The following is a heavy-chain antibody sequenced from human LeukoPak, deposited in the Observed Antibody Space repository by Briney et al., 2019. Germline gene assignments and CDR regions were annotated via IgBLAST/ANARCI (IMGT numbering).Heavy chain of an antibody. V-gene: IGHV3-53*01. Sequence: GGSLRLSCAASGFTVSSNYMSWVRQAPGKGLEWVSVIYSGGSTYYADSVKGRFTISRDNSKNTLYLQMNSLRVEDTAVYYCTRVSTLAYCGGDCYSDYWGQGTPVTVSS. J-gene: IGHJ4*02. CDR3: TRVSTLAYCGGDCYSDY. CDR2: IYSGGST. D-gene: IGHD2-21*02. CDR1: GFTVSSNY.